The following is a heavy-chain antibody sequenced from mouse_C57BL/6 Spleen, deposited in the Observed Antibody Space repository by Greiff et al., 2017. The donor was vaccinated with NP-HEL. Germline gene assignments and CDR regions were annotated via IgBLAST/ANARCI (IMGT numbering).Heavy chain of an antibody. Sequence: QVQLQQSGAELVKPGASVKLSCKASGYTFTSYWMQWVKQRPGQGLEWIGEIDPSDSYTNYNQKFKGKATLTVDTSSSAAYMQLSSLTSEDSAVYYCARWGDGYYAMDYWGQGTSVTVSS. D-gene: IGHD2-3*01. J-gene: IGHJ4*01. CDR2: IDPSDSYT. V-gene: IGHV1-50*01. CDR1: GYTFTSYW. CDR3: ARWGDGYYAMDY.